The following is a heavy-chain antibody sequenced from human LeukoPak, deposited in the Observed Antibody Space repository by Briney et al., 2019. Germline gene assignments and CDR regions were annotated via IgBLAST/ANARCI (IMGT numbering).Heavy chain of an antibody. Sequence: GRSLRLSSAASGFTFDDYAMHWVRQAPGKGLEWVSGISWNSGSIGYADSVKGRFTISRDNAKNSLYLQMNRLRAEDTALYYCAKDFGYYDIHTGVDYWGQGTLVTVSS. CDR3: AKDFGYYDIHTGVDY. CDR2: ISWNSGSI. J-gene: IGHJ4*02. D-gene: IGHD3-22*01. V-gene: IGHV3-9*01. CDR1: GFTFDDYA.